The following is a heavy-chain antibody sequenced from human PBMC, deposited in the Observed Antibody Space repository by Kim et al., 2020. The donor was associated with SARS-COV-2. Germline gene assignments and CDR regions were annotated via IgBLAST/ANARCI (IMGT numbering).Heavy chain of an antibody. CDR3: ARVGIVDGLGYFDY. D-gene: IGHD1-1*01. J-gene: IGHJ4*02. Sequence: AQKFQGRVTITADESTSTAYMELSSLRSEDTAVYYCARVGIVDGLGYFDYWGQGTLVTVSS. V-gene: IGHV1-69*01.